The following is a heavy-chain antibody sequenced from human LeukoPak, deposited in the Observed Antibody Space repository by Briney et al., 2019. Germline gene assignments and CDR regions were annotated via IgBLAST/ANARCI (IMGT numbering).Heavy chain of an antibody. CDR2: INHSGST. Sequence: PSETLSLTCAVYGGSFSGYYWSWIRQPPGKGLEWIGEINHSGSTNYNPSLKSRVTISVDTSKNQFSLKLSSVTAADTAVYYCARFTRTTYCGGDCSPGWFNPWGQGTLVTVSS. CDR3: ARFTRTTYCGGDCSPGWFNP. D-gene: IGHD2-21*02. V-gene: IGHV4-34*01. J-gene: IGHJ5*02. CDR1: GGSFSGYY.